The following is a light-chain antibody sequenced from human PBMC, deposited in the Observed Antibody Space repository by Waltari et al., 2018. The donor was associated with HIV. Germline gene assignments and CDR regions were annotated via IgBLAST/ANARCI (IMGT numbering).Light chain of an antibody. CDR1: NLGGNY. J-gene: IGLJ2*01. V-gene: IGLV3-1*01. CDR2: QDT. CDR3: QAWDSFTGL. Sequence: SFELTQPPSVSVSPGQPARITCSGDNLGGNYVSWYQQRPGQSPVLIIYQDTKRPSGIPERFSGSNSGNTVTLTISGTQALDEADYYCQAWDSFTGLFGGGTKLTVL.